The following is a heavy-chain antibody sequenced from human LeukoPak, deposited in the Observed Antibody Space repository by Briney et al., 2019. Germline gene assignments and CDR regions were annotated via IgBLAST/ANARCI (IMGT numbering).Heavy chain of an antibody. Sequence: PGGSLRLSCSASGFTFSSYAMHWVRQAPGKGLEYVSAISSNGGSTYYADSVKGRFTISRDNSKNTLYLQMSSLRAEDTAVYYCARSMTTVTDAFDIWGQGTMVTVSS. CDR1: GFTFSSYA. D-gene: IGHD4-17*01. CDR2: ISSNGGST. J-gene: IGHJ3*02. V-gene: IGHV3-64D*09. CDR3: ARSMTTVTDAFDI.